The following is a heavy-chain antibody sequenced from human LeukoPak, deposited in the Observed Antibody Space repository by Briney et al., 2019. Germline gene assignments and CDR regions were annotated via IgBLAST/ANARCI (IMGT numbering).Heavy chain of an antibody. J-gene: IGHJ4*02. Sequence: GGSLRLSCAASGFTFSSYAMSWVRQAPGKGLKWVSAISGSGGSTYYADSVKGRFTISRDNSKNTLYLQMNSLRAEDTAVYYCARPYMDTAMVTGTTFDYWGQGTLVTVSS. CDR2: ISGSGGST. CDR1: GFTFSSYA. V-gene: IGHV3-23*01. D-gene: IGHD5-18*01. CDR3: ARPYMDTAMVTGTTFDY.